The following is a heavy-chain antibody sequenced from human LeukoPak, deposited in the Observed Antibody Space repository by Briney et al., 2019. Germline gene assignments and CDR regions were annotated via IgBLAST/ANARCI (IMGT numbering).Heavy chain of an antibody. D-gene: IGHD6-19*01. CDR1: GFTFSSYI. CDR3: ARVPGYSSG. J-gene: IGHJ4*02. Sequence: GGSLRLSCAASGFTFSSYIMNWVRQAPGKGLEWVSYISSSSTIYYAGSVKGRFTISRDNAKNSLYLQMNSLRAEDTAVYYCARVPGYSSGWGQGTLVTVSS. CDR2: ISSSSTI. V-gene: IGHV3-48*04.